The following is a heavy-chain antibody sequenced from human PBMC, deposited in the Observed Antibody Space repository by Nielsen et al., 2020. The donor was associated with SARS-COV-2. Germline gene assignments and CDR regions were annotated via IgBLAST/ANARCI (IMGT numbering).Heavy chain of an antibody. Sequence: SETLSLTCSVSGGSVTSGYSFWSWIRQPPGKGLEWIGYISYSGSTKYNPSLKSQVTISLDTSKNQVSLNLNSVTAADTAIYYCVRTHKRRWGGNDAFDVWGQGTMVTVSS. V-gene: IGHV4-61*01. CDR2: ISYSGST. CDR1: GGSVTSGYSF. CDR3: VRTHKRRWGGNDAFDV. D-gene: IGHD3-16*01. J-gene: IGHJ3*01.